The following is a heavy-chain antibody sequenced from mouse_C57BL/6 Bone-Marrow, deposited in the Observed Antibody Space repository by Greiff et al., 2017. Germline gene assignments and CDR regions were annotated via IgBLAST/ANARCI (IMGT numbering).Heavy chain of an antibody. Sequence: VQLQQSGPELVKPGASVKISCKASGYAFSSSWMNWVKQRPGKGLEWIGRIYPGDGDTNYNGKFKGKATLTADKSSSTAYMQLSSLTSEDSAVYFCARHSYYYAMDYWGQATSVTVSS. CDR3: ARHSYYYAMDY. CDR1: GYAFSSSW. J-gene: IGHJ4*01. V-gene: IGHV1-82*01. CDR2: IYPGDGDT.